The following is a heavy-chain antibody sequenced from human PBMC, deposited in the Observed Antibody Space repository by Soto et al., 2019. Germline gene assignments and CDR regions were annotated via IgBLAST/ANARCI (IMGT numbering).Heavy chain of an antibody. CDR1: GYTFTSYG. CDR3: ARDPKQQLVRTYYYGMDV. Sequence: ASVKVSCKASGYTFTSYGISWVRQAPGQGLEWMGWISAYNGNTNYAQKLQGRVTMTTDTSTSTAYMELRSLRSDDTAVYYCARDPKQQLVRTYYYGMDVWGQGTTVTVSS. D-gene: IGHD6-13*01. J-gene: IGHJ6*02. CDR2: ISAYNGNT. V-gene: IGHV1-18*01.